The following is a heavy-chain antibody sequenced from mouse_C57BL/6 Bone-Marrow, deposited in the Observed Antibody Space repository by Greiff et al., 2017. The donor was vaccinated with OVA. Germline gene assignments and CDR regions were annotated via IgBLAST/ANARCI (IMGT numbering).Heavy chain of an antibody. Sequence: EVNVVESGGGLVQSGRSLRLSCATSGFTFSDFYMEWVRQAPGKGLEWIAASRNKANDYTTEYSASVKGRFIVSRDTSQSILYLQMNALRAEDTAIYYCARDASSLPYAMDYWGQGTSVTVSS. CDR2: SRNKANDYTT. CDR1: GFTFSDFY. V-gene: IGHV7-1*01. CDR3: ARDASSLPYAMDY. J-gene: IGHJ4*01.